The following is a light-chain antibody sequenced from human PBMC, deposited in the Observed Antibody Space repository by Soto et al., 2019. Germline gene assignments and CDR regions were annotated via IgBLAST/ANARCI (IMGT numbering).Light chain of an antibody. CDR3: SSYTTSHTWV. Sequence: QSVLTQPASVSGSPGQSITISCTGTSSDVGTYEYVSWYQQHPGKAPKLMLYEVSNRPSGLSNRFSGSKSGNTASLTISGLQAEDEADYYCSSYTTSHTWVFGGGTKVTVL. J-gene: IGLJ3*02. CDR1: SSDVGTYEY. V-gene: IGLV2-14*01. CDR2: EVS.